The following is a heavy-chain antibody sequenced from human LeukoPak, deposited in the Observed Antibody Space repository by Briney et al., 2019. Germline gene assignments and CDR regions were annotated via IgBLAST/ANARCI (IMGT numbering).Heavy chain of an antibody. J-gene: IGHJ4*02. Sequence: SETLSLTCAVYGGSFSGDYWSWIRQPPGKGLEWIWEINHSGSTNYNPALKSRVTISVDTSKNQFCLKLSSVTAADTAVYYCARGGAVAVGKFDYWGQGTLVTVSS. CDR2: INHSGST. CDR3: ARGGAVAVGKFDY. V-gene: IGHV4-34*01. CDR1: GGSFSGDY. D-gene: IGHD6-19*01.